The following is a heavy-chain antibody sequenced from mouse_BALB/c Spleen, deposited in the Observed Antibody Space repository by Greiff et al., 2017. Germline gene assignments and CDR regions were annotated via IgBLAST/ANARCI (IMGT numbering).Heavy chain of an antibody. Sequence: EVKLMESGPELVKPGASVKMSCKASGYTFTSYVMHWVKQKPGQGLEWIGYINPYNDGTKYNEKFKGKATLTSDKSSSTAYMELSSLTSEDSAVYYCARETGTAYFDYWGQGTTLTVSS. J-gene: IGHJ2*01. CDR3: ARETGTAYFDY. CDR2: INPYNDGT. CDR1: GYTFTSYV. V-gene: IGHV1-14*01. D-gene: IGHD4-1*01.